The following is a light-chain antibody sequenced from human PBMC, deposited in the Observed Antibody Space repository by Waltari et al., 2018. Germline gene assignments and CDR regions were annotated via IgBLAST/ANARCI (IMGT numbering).Light chain of an antibody. V-gene: IGLV3-1*01. CDR2: QDT. CDR1: KLGDKY. J-gene: IGLJ2*01. CDR3: QSWDSSTYHVV. Sequence: SYELTQPPSVSVSPGQTASIPCSGDKLGDKYACWYQQKPGQSPVLVLYQDTKRPSGIPELFSGSNSGNTATLTISGTQAMDEADYYCQSWDSSTYHVVFGGGTKLTVL.